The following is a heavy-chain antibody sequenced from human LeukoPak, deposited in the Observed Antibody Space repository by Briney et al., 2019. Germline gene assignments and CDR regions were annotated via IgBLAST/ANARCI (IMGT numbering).Heavy chain of an antibody. J-gene: IGHJ4*02. CDR3: ARTYYYNSSGYYDY. Sequence: ASVKVSCKASGYTFTSYGISWVRQAPGQGLEWMGWISAYNGNTNYAQKPQGRVTMTTDTSTSTAYMELRSLRSDDTAVYYCARTYYYNSSGYYDYWGQGTLVTVSS. CDR1: GYTFTSYG. D-gene: IGHD3-22*01. V-gene: IGHV1-18*01. CDR2: ISAYNGNT.